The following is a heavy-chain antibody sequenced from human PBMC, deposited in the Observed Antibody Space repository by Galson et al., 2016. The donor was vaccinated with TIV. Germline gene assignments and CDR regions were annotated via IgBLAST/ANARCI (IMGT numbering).Heavy chain of an antibody. CDR2: ISSNSVYI. D-gene: IGHD5-18*01. V-gene: IGHV3-9*01. CDR1: GFSFDDYA. Sequence: SLRLSCAASGFSFDDYAMHWVRQAPGKGLEWVSGISSNSVYIGYAGSVKGRFTISRDNAKKSLNLQMNSLRGDDTALYYCAKGRGYSYGSPRDYYYGMDVWGQGTTVTVSS. CDR3: AKGRGYSYGSPRDYYYGMDV. J-gene: IGHJ6*02.